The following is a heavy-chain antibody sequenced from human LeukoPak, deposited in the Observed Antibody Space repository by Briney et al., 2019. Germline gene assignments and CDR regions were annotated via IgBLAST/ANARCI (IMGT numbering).Heavy chain of an antibody. D-gene: IGHD3-22*01. Sequence: PGGSLRLSCAASGFTFSSYWMHWVRQAPGKGLVWVSRINTDGSSTSYADSVKGRFTISRDNAKNSLYLQMNSLRAEDTAVYYCARVRISGYYYDDAFDIWGQGTMVTVSS. J-gene: IGHJ3*02. CDR2: INTDGSST. V-gene: IGHV3-74*01. CDR3: ARVRISGYYYDDAFDI. CDR1: GFTFSSYW.